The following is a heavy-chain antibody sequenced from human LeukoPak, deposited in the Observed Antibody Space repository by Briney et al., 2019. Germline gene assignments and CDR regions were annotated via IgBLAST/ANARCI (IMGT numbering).Heavy chain of an antibody. D-gene: IGHD4-17*01. Sequence: ASVKVSCKASGYTFTCYYMHWVRQAPGQGLEWMGRINPNSGGTNYAHKFQGRVTMTRDTSISTAYMELSRLRSDDTGVYYCARVGTGGDYTSYWGQGTLVTVSS. J-gene: IGHJ4*02. CDR1: GYTFTCYY. CDR3: ARVGTGGDYTSY. CDR2: INPNSGGT. V-gene: IGHV1-2*05.